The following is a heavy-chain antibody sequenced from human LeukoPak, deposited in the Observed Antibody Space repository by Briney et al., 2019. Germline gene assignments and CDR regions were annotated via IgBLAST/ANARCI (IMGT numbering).Heavy chain of an antibody. V-gene: IGHV5-51*01. CDR1: GYSFTSYW. D-gene: IGHD2-8*01. CDR2: IYPDDSDT. J-gene: IGHJ6*03. CDR3: ARLAFCTNAVCFSNYYYSMDV. Sequence: GESLKISCKGSGYSFTSYWIGWVRQMPGKGLEWMGIIYPDDSDTKYSPSFQGQVTISADKSISTAYLQWSSLKAPDTAMYYCARLAFCTNAVCFSNYYYSMDVWGRGTTVTVSS.